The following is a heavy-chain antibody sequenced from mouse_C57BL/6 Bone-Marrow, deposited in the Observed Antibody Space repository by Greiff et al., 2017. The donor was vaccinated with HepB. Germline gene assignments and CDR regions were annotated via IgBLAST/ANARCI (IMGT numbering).Heavy chain of an antibody. CDR1: GYTFTSYW. CDR3: AREENSSGYVAWFAY. D-gene: IGHD3-2*02. CDR2: IYPGSGST. J-gene: IGHJ3*01. V-gene: IGHV1-55*01. Sequence: QVQLKQPGAELVKPGASVKMSCKASGYTFTSYWITWVKQRPGQGLEWIGDIYPGSGSTNYNEKFKSKATLTVGTSSSTAYMQLSSLTSEDSAVYYCAREENSSGYVAWFAYWGQGTLVTVSA.